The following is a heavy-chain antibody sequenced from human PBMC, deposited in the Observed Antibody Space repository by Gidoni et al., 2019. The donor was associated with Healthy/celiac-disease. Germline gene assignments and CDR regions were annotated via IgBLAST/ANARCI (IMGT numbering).Heavy chain of an antibody. CDR2: ISGSGGST. Sequence: EVRLLESGGGLVQPGGSLRLSCAASGFTFSSYAMRWVRQAPGKGLEWVSAISGSGGSTYYADSVKGRFTISRDNSKNTLYLQMNSLRAEDTAVYYCAKSTYSGSSGGMDVWGQGTTVTVSS. CDR3: AKSTYSGSSGGMDV. J-gene: IGHJ6*02. CDR1: GFTFSSYA. D-gene: IGHD1-26*01. V-gene: IGHV3-23*01.